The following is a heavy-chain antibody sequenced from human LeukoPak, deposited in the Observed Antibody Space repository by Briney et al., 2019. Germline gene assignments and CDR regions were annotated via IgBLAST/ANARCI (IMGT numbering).Heavy chain of an antibody. J-gene: IGHJ5*02. D-gene: IGHD5-18*01. CDR3: ARGGYSYGFNWFDP. Sequence: SETLSLTCAVYGGSFSGYSWSWIRQPPGKGLEWIGYIYHSGSTYYNPSLKSRVTISVDRSKNQFSLKLSSVTAADTAVYYCARGGYSYGFNWFDPWGQGTLVTVSS. CDR2: IYHSGST. CDR1: GGSFSGYS. V-gene: IGHV4-30-2*01.